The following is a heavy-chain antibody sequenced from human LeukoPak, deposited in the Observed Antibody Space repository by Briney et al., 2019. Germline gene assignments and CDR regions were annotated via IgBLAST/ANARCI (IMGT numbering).Heavy chain of an antibody. CDR1: GGSFSGYY. J-gene: IGHJ6*02. V-gene: IGHV4-34*01. Sequence: KASETLSLTCAVYGGSFSGYYWSWIRQPPGKGLEWIGEINHSGSTNYNPSLKSRVTISVDTSKNQFSLKLSSVTAADTAVYYCARQADFWSGDYYYNGMDVWGQGTTVTVSS. D-gene: IGHD3-3*01. CDR3: ARQADFWSGDYYYNGMDV. CDR2: INHSGST.